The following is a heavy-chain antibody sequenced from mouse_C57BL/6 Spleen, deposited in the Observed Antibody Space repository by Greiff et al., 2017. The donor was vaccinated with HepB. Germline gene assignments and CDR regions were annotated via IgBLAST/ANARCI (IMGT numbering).Heavy chain of an antibody. CDR3: TRWWLLRFDY. Sequence: VKVVESGAELVRPGASVTLSCKASGYTFTDYEMHWVKQTPVHGLEWIGAIDPETGGTAYNQKFKGKAILTADKSSSTAYMELRSLTSEDSAVYYCTRWWLLRFDYWGQGTTLTVSS. J-gene: IGHJ2*01. CDR2: IDPETGGT. D-gene: IGHD2-3*01. CDR1: GYTFTDYE. V-gene: IGHV1-15*01.